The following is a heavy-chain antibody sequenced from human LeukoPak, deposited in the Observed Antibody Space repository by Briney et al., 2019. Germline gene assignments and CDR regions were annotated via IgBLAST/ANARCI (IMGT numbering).Heavy chain of an antibody. CDR1: GFTFSSYA. J-gene: IGHJ4*02. Sequence: GRSLRLSCAASGFTFSSYAMHWVRQASGKGLEWVAVISYDGSNKYYADSVKGRFTISRDNSKNTLYLQMNSLRAEDTAVYYCARDCSSTSWYPPQFDYWGQGTLVTVSS. V-gene: IGHV3-30*01. CDR3: ARDCSSTSWYPPQFDY. CDR2: ISYDGSNK. D-gene: IGHD2-2*01.